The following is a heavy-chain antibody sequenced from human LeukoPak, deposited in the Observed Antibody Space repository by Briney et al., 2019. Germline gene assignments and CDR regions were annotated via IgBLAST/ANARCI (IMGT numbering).Heavy chain of an antibody. J-gene: IGHJ4*02. CDR2: IYTSGST. Sequence: SETLSLTCTVSGGSISSGSYYWSWIRQPAGKGLEWIGRIYTSGSTNYNPSLKSRVTISVDTSKSQFSLKLSSVTAADTAVYYCASAKLGYCNSTSCYAADYWGQGTLVTVSS. V-gene: IGHV4-61*02. D-gene: IGHD2-2*01. CDR3: ASAKLGYCNSTSCYAADY. CDR1: GGSISSGSYY.